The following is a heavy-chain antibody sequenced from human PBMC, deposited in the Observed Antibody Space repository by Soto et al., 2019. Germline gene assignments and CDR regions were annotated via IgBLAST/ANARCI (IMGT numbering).Heavy chain of an antibody. CDR2: INHSGST. CDR1: GGSFSGYY. CDR3: ARVLPTYYDFWSCYPNQYYFDY. J-gene: IGHJ4*02. D-gene: IGHD3-3*01. Sequence: PSETLSLTSAVYGGSFSGYYWRWIRQPPGKGLEWIGEINHSGSTNYNPSLKSRVTISVDTSKNQFSLKLSSVTAADTAVYYCARVLPTYYDFWSCYPNQYYFDYWGQGTLVTVSS. V-gene: IGHV4-34*01.